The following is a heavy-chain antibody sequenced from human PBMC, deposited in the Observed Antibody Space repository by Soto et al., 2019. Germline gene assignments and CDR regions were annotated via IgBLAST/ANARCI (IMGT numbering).Heavy chain of an antibody. CDR2: ITYTGDIT. CDR3: LTWSHAALTGPDGYGMDV. V-gene: IGHV3-23*01. CDR1: GFSFSGYT. J-gene: IGHJ6*02. D-gene: IGHD3-9*01. Sequence: EVQLLESGGDLVQPGGSLRLSCAASGFSFSGYTVSWVRQAPGKGLEWVSAITYTGDITYYADSVKGRFTISRDNSKNTVLLQMNSLRAEDTAVYYCLTWSHAALTGPDGYGMDVWGQGTTVTVSS.